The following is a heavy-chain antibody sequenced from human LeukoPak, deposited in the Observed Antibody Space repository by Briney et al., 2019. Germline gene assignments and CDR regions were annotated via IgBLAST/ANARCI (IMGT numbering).Heavy chain of an antibody. D-gene: IGHD3-22*01. Sequence: GGSLRLSCTASGFIFYNAWMSWVRQAPGRGLEWVGRIKSKSGGGTTDYAAPVKGRFTISRDDSKNTLYLQMNSLKTEDTAVYYCTTDEYDSRGPLDYWGQGTLVTVSS. CDR1: GFIFYNAW. CDR2: IKSKSGGGTT. V-gene: IGHV3-15*01. J-gene: IGHJ4*02. CDR3: TTDEYDSRGPLDY.